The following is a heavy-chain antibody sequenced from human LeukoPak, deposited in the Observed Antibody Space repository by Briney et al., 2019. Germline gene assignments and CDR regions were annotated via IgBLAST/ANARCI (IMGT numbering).Heavy chain of an antibody. CDR1: GGSISSSSYY. J-gene: IGHJ4*02. CDR3: ARLRITMIVVVIVNYFDY. D-gene: IGHD3-22*01. Sequence: PSETLSLTCTVSGGSISSSSYYWGWIRQPQGKGLEWIGSIYYSGSTYYNPSLKSRVTISVDTFKNQFSLKLSSVTAADTAVYYCARLRITMIVVVIVNYFDYWGQGTLVTVSS. CDR2: IYYSGST. V-gene: IGHV4-39*01.